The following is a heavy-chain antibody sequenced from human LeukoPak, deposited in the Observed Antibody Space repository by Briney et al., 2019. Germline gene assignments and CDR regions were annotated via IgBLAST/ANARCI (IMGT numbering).Heavy chain of an antibody. J-gene: IGHJ5*02. CDR2: IYTSGST. Sequence: SETLSLTCTVSGGSISSGSYYWSWIRQPAGKGLEWIGRIYTSGSTNYNPSLKSRVTISVDTSKNQFSLKLSSVTAADTAVYYCARDPERAFWFDPWGQGTLVTVSS. D-gene: IGHD1-14*01. V-gene: IGHV4-61*02. CDR3: ARDPERAFWFDP. CDR1: GGSISSGSYY.